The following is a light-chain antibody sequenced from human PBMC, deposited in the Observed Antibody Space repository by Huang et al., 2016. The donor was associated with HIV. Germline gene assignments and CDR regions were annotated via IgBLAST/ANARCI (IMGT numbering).Light chain of an antibody. CDR2: GAS. CDR3: QQYDRSMYT. V-gene: IGKV3-20*01. Sequence: EIVLTQSPGTLSLSPGERATLSCRASQSVSSTYLAWYQQRPGQAPRLLMYGASSRATGIPDRVSGSGSGTDFTLTISRLEPEDFAVYYCQQYDRSMYTFGQGTKLEIK. CDR1: QSVSSTY. J-gene: IGKJ2*01.